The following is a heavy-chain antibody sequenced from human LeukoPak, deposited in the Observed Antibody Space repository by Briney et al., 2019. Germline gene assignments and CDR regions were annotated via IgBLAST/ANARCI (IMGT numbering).Heavy chain of an antibody. D-gene: IGHD3-10*01. J-gene: IGHJ4*02. CDR1: GASITSYY. CDR3: TRGEAYYGSGSFLVW. Sequence: SSETLSLTCTVSGASITSYYWSWIRQPPGKGLEWIGYIYYSGSTTYKPSLKSRVTISVDTSKNQFSLKLSSVTAADTAVYYCTRGEAYYGSGSFLVWWGQGTLVTVSS. CDR2: IYYSGST. V-gene: IGHV4-59*08.